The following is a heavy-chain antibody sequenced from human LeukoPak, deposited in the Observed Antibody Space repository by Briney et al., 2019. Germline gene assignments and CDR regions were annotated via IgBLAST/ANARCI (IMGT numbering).Heavy chain of an antibody. CDR3: ARHSGSGSLSRPFVP. Sequence: SETLSLTCSVSGGSVTSGGFYWGWLRQPPGKGPEWIATIYYTGSTYYNPSLNSRVTVSIDTSKNQFSLRLTSVTATGTAVYHCARHSGSGSLSRPFVPWGQGTLVAVSS. V-gene: IGHV4-39*01. CDR2: IYYTGST. J-gene: IGHJ5*02. D-gene: IGHD3-10*01. CDR1: GGSVTSGGFY.